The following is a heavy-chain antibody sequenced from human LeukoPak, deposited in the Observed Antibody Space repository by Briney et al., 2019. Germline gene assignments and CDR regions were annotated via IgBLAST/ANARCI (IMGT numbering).Heavy chain of an antibody. CDR2: IYYSGST. J-gene: IGHJ6*03. D-gene: IGHD6-19*01. CDR1: GASISSYY. Sequence: SETLSLTCTVSGASISSYYWSWIRQPPGKGLEWSGYIYYSGSTNYNPSLKSRVTISVDTSKNQFSLKLSSVTAADTAVYYCAGSGWIYYYYYMDVRGKGTTVTVSS. CDR3: AGSGWIYYYYYMDV. V-gene: IGHV4-59*08.